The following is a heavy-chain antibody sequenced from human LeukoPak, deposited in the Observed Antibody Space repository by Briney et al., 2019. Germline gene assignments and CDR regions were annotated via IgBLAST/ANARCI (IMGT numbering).Heavy chain of an antibody. CDR1: GGTFSSYA. Sequence: VSSGKVSCKASGGTFSSYAISWVRQAPGQGLEWMGGIIPIFGTANYAQKFQGRVTITADESTSTAYMELSSLRSEDTAVYYCARGGLVLQHYYHMHVWDKGTTVTVSS. CDR2: IIPIFGTA. D-gene: IGHD3-3*01. CDR3: ARGGLVLQHYYHMHV. V-gene: IGHV1-69*13. J-gene: IGHJ6*03.